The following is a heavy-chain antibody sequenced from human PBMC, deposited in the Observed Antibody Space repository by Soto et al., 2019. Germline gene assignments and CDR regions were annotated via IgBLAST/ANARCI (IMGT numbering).Heavy chain of an antibody. Sequence: SETLSLTCAVSGGSISSSNWWSWVRQPPGKGLEWIGEIYHSGSTNYNPSLKSRVTISVDKSKNQFSLKLSSVTAADTAVYYCASHSPYSSGGIDYWGQGTLVTVSS. D-gene: IGHD6-19*01. CDR3: ASHSPYSSGGIDY. CDR2: IYHSGST. V-gene: IGHV4-4*02. J-gene: IGHJ4*02. CDR1: GGSISSSNW.